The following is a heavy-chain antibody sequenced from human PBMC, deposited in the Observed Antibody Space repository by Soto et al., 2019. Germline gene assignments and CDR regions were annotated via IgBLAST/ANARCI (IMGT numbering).Heavy chain of an antibody. V-gene: IGHV3-23*01. D-gene: IGHD5-12*01. J-gene: IGHJ4*02. Sequence: EVQLLESGGGLVQPGGSLRLSCAASGFTFSSQPMSWVRQAPGKGLEWVSVISSSGSTSYTDSVEGRFTISKDSSKNTLYLQLNSLRVEETAVYYCAKGARDVDSWGQGTLVTVSS. CDR1: GFTFSSQP. CDR2: ISSSGST. CDR3: AKGARDVDS.